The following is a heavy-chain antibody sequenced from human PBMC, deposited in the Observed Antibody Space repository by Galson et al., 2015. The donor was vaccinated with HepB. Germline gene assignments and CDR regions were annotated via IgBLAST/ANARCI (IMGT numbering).Heavy chain of an antibody. CDR3: ARQREASIGPRSGIFDY. CDR2: MYYSWSP. V-gene: IGHV4-39*01. CDR1: GGSISSSSHY. D-gene: IGHD6-6*01. Sequence: LSLTCIVSGGSISSSSHYWAWIRLPPGKGLEWIGSMYYSWSPYYNPSLKSRVTMSVDTSRNHFSLKLSSVTAADTAVYYCARQREASIGPRSGIFDYWGQGAPVTVSS. J-gene: IGHJ4*02.